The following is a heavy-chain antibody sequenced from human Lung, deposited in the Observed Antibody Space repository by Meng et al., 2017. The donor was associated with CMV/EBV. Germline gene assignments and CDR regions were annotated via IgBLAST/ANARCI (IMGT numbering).Heavy chain of an antibody. CDR2: IIPILGTA. J-gene: IGHJ3*02. V-gene: IGHV1-69*05. CDR1: GGTFSRYA. Sequence: SXXVSCKASGGTFSRYAVHWVQQAPGQGLEWMGRIIPILGTANYAQSFQDRVTITTDESTSTAYMELSSLRSEDTAVYYCAREPDYSSGSDVFDIWGQGXTVIVSS. CDR3: AREPDYSSGSDVFDI. D-gene: IGHD6-19*01.